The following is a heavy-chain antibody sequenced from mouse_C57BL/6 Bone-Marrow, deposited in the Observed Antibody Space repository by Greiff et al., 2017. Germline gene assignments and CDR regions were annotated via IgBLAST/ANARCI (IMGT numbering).Heavy chain of an antibody. D-gene: IGHD2-3*01. CDR2: IHPNSGST. CDR3: AMSWSYLDY. J-gene: IGHJ2*01. V-gene: IGHV1-64*01. Sequence: QVHVKQSGAELVKPGASVKLSCKASGYTFTSYWMHWVKQRPGQGLEWIGMIHPNSGSTNYNEKFKSKATLTVDKSSSTAYMQLSSLTSEDSAVYYCAMSWSYLDYWGQGTTLTVSS. CDR1: GYTFTSYW.